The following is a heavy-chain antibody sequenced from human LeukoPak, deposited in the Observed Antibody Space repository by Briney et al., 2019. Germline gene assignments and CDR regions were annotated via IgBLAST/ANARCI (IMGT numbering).Heavy chain of an antibody. CDR2: IYHSGST. V-gene: IGHV4-34*01. J-gene: IGHJ6*02. CDR1: GGSFSGYY. Sequence: PSETLSLTCAVYGGSFSGYYWSWIRQPPGKGLEWIGEIYHSGSTNYNPSLKSRVTISVDTSKNQFSLKLSSVTAADTALYCCARGRDERSMDIWGQGTTVTVSS. CDR3: ARGRDERSMDI.